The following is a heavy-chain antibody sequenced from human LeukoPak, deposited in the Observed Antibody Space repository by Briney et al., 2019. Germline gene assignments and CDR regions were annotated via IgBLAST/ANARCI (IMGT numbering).Heavy chain of an antibody. D-gene: IGHD1-20*01. J-gene: IGHJ4*02. CDR1: GFSFIKAW. CDR3: ARDWNRGNNWNDPGGY. Sequence: GGSLRLSCAASGFSFIKAWMSWVRQAPGKGPEWIGRIKSHIDGGTTDYAAPVKGRFTISRDDSKETLYLQMSSLKSDDTAVYYCARDWNRGNNWNDPGGYWGQGTLVTVTS. CDR2: IKSHIDGGTT. V-gene: IGHV3-15*01.